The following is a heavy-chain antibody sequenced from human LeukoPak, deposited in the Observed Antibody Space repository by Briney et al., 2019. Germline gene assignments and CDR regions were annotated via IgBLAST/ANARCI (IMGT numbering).Heavy chain of an antibody. J-gene: IGHJ4*02. CDR2: IYHSGST. D-gene: IGHD3-3*01. V-gene: IGHV4-39*07. CDR1: GGSISSSSYY. CDR3: ARGTNRYYFDY. Sequence: SETLSLTCTVSGGSISSSSYYWGWIRQPPGKGLEWIGSIYHSGSTYYNPSLKSRVTISVDTSKNQFSLKLSSVTAADTAVYYCARGTNRYYFDYWGQGTLVTVSS.